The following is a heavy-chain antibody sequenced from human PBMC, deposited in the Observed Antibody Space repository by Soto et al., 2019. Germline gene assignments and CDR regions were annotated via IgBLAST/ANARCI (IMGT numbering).Heavy chain of an antibody. V-gene: IGHV3-23*01. CDR1: GFTFSSYA. J-gene: IGHJ6*02. CDR3: AKDPYYYDTSEMDG. Sequence: GGSLRLSCAASGFTFSSYAMSWVRQAPVKGLEWVSAIGGSGGSTYYADSVKGRFTISRDNSKNTLVLQMNSLRAEDTAVYYCAKDPYYYDTSEMDGWRQGTRGTIS. CDR2: IGGSGGST. D-gene: IGHD3-22*01.